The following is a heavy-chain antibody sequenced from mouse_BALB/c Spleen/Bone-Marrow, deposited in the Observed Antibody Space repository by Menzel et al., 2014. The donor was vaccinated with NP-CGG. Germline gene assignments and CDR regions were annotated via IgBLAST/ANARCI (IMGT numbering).Heavy chain of an antibody. Sequence: LVESGAELVRPGSSVKISCKASGYAISSYWMNWVKQRPGQGLEWIGQIYPGDGDTNYNGKFKGKATLTADKSSSTAYMQISSLTSEDSAVYFCARERGWYLDYWGQGTTLTVSS. CDR3: ARERGWYLDY. J-gene: IGHJ2*01. CDR1: GYAISSYW. D-gene: IGHD2-3*01. CDR2: IYPGDGDT. V-gene: IGHV1-80*01.